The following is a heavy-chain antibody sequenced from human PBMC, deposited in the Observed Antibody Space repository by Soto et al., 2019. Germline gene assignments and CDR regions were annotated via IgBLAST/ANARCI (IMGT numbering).Heavy chain of an antibody. Sequence: EVQLVESGGDLVQPGGSLRLSCAASGFTFSSYWMHWVRQAPGKGLVWVSRINSDGSSTSYADSVKGRFTISRANAKNTLYLQMNSLRGEDTAVYYCARDLGNWNEKDFWGQGTLVTVSS. V-gene: IGHV3-74*01. CDR2: INSDGSST. J-gene: IGHJ4*02. D-gene: IGHD1-1*01. CDR3: ARDLGNWNEKDF. CDR1: GFTFSSYW.